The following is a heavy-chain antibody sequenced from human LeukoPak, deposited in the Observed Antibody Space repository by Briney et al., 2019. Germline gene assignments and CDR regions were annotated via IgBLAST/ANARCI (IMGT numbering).Heavy chain of an antibody. CDR1: GFTFSSYS. CDR3: ARDFYCSGGSCYDAEYFQH. CDR2: ISSNSSTI. D-gene: IGHD2-15*01. J-gene: IGHJ1*01. V-gene: IGHV3-48*02. Sequence: GGSLRLSCAASGFTFSSYSMNWVRQAPGKGLEWVSYISSNSSTIYYADSVKGRFTISRDNAKNSLYLQMNSLRDEDTAVYYCARDFYCSGGSCYDAEYFQHWGQGTLVTVSS.